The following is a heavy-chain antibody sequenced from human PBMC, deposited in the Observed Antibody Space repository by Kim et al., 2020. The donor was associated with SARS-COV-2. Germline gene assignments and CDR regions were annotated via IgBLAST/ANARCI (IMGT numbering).Heavy chain of an antibody. Sequence: GGSLRLSCAASGVTFSDYYMSWIRQAPGKGLEWVSYISISSGYTNSADSMKGRFTISRDNAKNSLSLQMKSLRAEDTAVYYCARAVRLAAVRRGWFFDNWGQGTLVTVSS. J-gene: IGHJ4*02. V-gene: IGHV3-11*05. D-gene: IGHD6-13*01. CDR1: GVTFSDYY. CDR2: ISISSGYT. CDR3: ARAVRLAAVRRGWFFDN.